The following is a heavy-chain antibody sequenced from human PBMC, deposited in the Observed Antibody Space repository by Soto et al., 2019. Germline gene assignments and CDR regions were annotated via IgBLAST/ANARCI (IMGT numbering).Heavy chain of an antibody. Sequence: GGSLRLSCAASGFTFNYYWMHWVRQAPGQGLVWMAVISYDGYNKYFADSMKGRFTISRDNSKNTLYLQMNSLRNEDTAVYYCAREIERLLGYWGQGTLVTVSS. D-gene: IGHD3-10*01. CDR1: GFTFNYYW. CDR3: AREIERLLGY. J-gene: IGHJ4*02. V-gene: IGHV3-30-3*01. CDR2: ISYDGYNK.